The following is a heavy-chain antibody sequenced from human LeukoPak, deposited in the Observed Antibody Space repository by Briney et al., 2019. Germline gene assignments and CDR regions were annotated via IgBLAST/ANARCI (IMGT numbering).Heavy chain of an antibody. CDR1: GASTRSSTYY. D-gene: IGHD3-9*01. CDR2: IYSTGSA. Sequence: SETLSLTCSVSGASTRSSTYYWGWIRQPPGKGLEWIGSIYSTGSAYYNPSLVSRVTMSVDTSKNQFSLKARSVTATDTGVYHCARQYGSANDWYHFDYWGQGILVTVSS. CDR3: ARQYGSANDWYHFDY. J-gene: IGHJ4*02. V-gene: IGHV4-39*01.